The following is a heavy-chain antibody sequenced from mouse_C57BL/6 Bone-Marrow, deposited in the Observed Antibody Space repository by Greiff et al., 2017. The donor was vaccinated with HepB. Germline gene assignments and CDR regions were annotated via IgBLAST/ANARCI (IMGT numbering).Heavy chain of an antibody. Sequence: QVQLKQPGAELVKPGASVKLSCKASGYTFTSYWMHWVKQRPGQGLEWIGMIHPNSGSTNYNEKFKSKATLTVDKSSSTAYMQLSSLTSEDSAVYYCARVTTVVATKFAYWGQGTLVTVSA. CDR3: ARVTTVVATKFAY. CDR1: GYTFTSYW. D-gene: IGHD1-1*01. CDR2: IHPNSGST. J-gene: IGHJ3*01. V-gene: IGHV1-64*01.